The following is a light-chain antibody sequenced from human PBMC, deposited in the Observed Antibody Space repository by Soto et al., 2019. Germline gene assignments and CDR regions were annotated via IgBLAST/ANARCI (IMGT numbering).Light chain of an antibody. CDR3: QHYDSYSRA. Sequence: QMTQSPSTLSASVGDRVTMTCRASEFISDWLAWYQQKPGQAPKLLIYDASTLESGVPGRFSGSGVGTHFTLTISGLQPEDFAIYHCQHYDSYSRAFGQGTKVDIK. CDR1: EFISDW. J-gene: IGKJ1*01. CDR2: DAS. V-gene: IGKV1-5*01.